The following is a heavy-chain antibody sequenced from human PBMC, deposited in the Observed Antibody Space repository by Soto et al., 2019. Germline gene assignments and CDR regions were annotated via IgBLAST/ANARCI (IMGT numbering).Heavy chain of an antibody. CDR1: GFTFSDYY. Sequence: GGSLRLSCAASGFTFSDYYMSWIRQAPGKGLEWVSYTSSSSSYTNYADSVKGRFTISRDNAKNSLYLQMNSLRAEDTAVYYCAREVATVVTPGYLDYWGQGTLVTVPS. J-gene: IGHJ4*02. D-gene: IGHD5-12*01. CDR3: AREVATVVTPGYLDY. V-gene: IGHV3-11*06. CDR2: TSSSSSYT.